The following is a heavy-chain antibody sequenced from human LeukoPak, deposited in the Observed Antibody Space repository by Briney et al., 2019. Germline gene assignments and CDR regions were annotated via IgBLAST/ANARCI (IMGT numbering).Heavy chain of an antibody. CDR2: ISSSGSTI. CDR1: GFSFSDYY. CDR3: ASGLGLVGAIS. D-gene: IGHD1-26*01. Sequence: GWSLRLSCAASGFSFSDYYMSWIRQAPGKGLEWISYISSSGSTIKYADSVKGRLTFSRDNAKNALYLQMNSLRAEDTAVYYCASGLGLVGAISWGQGTLVTVSS. J-gene: IGHJ5*02. V-gene: IGHV3-11*04.